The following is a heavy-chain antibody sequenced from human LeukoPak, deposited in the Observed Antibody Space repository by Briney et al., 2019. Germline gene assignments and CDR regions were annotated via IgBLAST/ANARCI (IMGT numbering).Heavy chain of an antibody. J-gene: IGHJ3*02. D-gene: IGHD2-15*01. CDR3: VRDCSGGSCYGAFDI. CDR2: IYDSGST. V-gene: IGHV4-30-4*01. Sequence: SETLSLTCTVSGASIRSGDYYWSWIRQPPGKGLEWIGYIYDSGSTYYNPSLKSRITISVDTSENRFSLKLSSVTATDTAVYYCVRDCSGGSCYGAFDIWGQGTMVTVSS. CDR1: GASIRSGDYY.